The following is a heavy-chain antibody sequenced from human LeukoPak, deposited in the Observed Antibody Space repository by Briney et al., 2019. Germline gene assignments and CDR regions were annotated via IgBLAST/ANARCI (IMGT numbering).Heavy chain of an antibody. CDR2: IYHSGST. V-gene: IGHV4-38-2*02. Sequence: SETLSLTCTVSGYSISSGYYWGWIRQPPGKGLEWIGSIYHSGSTYYNPSLKSRVTISVGTSKNQFSLKLSSVTAADTAVYYCARRGRVEEGRYFDWSYTQGWFDPWGQGTLVTVSS. CDR1: GYSISSGYY. D-gene: IGHD3-9*01. CDR3: ARRGRVEEGRYFDWSYTQGWFDP. J-gene: IGHJ5*02.